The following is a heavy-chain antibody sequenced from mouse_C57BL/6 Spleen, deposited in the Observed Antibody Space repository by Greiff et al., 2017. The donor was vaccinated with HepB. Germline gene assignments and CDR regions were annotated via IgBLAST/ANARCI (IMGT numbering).Heavy chain of an antibody. J-gene: IGHJ2*01. Sequence: QVQLQQPGAELVKPGASVKMSCKASGYTFTSYWITWVKQRPGQGLEWIGDIYPGSGSTNYNEKFKSKATLTVDTSSSTAYMQLSSLTSEDSAVYYCARAHYYGRSPDYWGQGTTLTVAS. CDR3: ARAHYYGRSPDY. CDR1: GYTFTSYW. V-gene: IGHV1-55*01. CDR2: IYPGSGST. D-gene: IGHD1-1*01.